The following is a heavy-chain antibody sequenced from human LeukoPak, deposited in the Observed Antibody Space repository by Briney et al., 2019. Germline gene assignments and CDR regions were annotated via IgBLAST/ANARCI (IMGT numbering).Heavy chain of an antibody. V-gene: IGHV5-51*01. D-gene: IGHD3-22*01. CDR1: GSSFTSYW. J-gene: IGHJ3*02. CDR3: ARHLASRGPEEYYDSSGYYYAFDI. Sequence: GESLKISCKGSGSSFTSYWIGWVRQMPGKGLEWMEIIYPGDSDTRYSPSFQGQVTISADKSISTAYLQWSSLKASDTAMYYCARHLASRGPEEYYDSSGYYYAFDIWGQGTMVTVSS. CDR2: IYPGDSDT.